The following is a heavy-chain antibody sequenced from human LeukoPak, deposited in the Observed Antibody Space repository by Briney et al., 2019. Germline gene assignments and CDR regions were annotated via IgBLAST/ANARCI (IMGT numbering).Heavy chain of an antibody. CDR3: ARDPRSDGSDYYYMDV. V-gene: IGHV1-46*01. CDR2: INTSGGST. J-gene: IGHJ6*03. D-gene: IGHD3-10*01. Sequence: ASVKVSCKASGYTFTSYYMHWVRQAPGQGLEWMGIINTSGGSTSYAQNFQGRVTMTRDTSTSTVYMELSSLRSEDTAVYYCARDPRSDGSDYYYMDVWGKGTTVTVAS. CDR1: GYTFTSYY.